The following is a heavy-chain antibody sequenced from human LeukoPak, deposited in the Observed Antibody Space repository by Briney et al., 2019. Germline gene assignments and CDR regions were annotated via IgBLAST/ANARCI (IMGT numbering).Heavy chain of an antibody. CDR3: ARAKGSGAGTAEYFQY. CDR1: GFTVSSNH. Sequence: PGGSLRLSCAASGFTVSSNHMNWVRQAPGKGLEWVSSITSSSSYIYYADSVKGRFTISRDNAKNSLYLQMNSLRAEDTAVYYCARAKGSGAGTAEYFQYWGQGTLVTVSS. J-gene: IGHJ1*01. D-gene: IGHD6-13*01. CDR2: ITSSSSYI. V-gene: IGHV3-21*01.